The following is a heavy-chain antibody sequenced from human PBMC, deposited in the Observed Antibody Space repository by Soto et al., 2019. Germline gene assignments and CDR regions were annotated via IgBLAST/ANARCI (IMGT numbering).Heavy chain of an antibody. J-gene: IGHJ5*02. V-gene: IGHV4-34*01. D-gene: IGHD4-17*01. CDR2: INHSGST. CDR1: GGSFSGYY. Sequence: SETLSLTCAVYGGSFSGYYWSWIRQPPGKGLEWIGEINHSGSTNYNPSLKSRVTISVDTSKNQFSLKLSSVTAAYTAVYYCARAGMTTVYNWFDPWGQGALVTVSS. CDR3: ARAGMTTVYNWFDP.